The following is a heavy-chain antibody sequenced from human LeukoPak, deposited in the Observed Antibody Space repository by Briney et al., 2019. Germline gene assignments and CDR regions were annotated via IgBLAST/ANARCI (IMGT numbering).Heavy chain of an antibody. D-gene: IGHD1-26*01. CDR2: ISNSGSPI. J-gene: IGHJ4*02. V-gene: IGHV3-48*03. CDR1: GFIFSGCE. Sequence: PGGSLRLSCATSGFIFSGCEMAWVRQAPGMGLEWVSYISNSGSPIKYGDAVKGRFTISRDNSKNSVYLQMNSLSAEDTALYFCAGGPQYGGSFAYWGQGTLVTVSS. CDR3: AGGPQYGGSFAY.